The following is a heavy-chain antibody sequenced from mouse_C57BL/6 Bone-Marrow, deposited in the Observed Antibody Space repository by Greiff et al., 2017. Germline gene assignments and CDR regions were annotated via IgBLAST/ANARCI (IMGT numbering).Heavy chain of an antibody. J-gene: IGHJ4*01. Sequence: VQLQQSGPELVKPGASVKIPCKASGYTFTDYNMDWVKQSHGKSLEWIGDINPNNGGTIFNQKFKGKATLTVDKSSSTAYMELRSLTSEDTAVYYCARRDYGNYADGAMDYWGQGTSVTVSS. CDR2: INPNNGGT. CDR1: GYTFTDYN. D-gene: IGHD2-1*01. V-gene: IGHV1-18*01. CDR3: ARRDYGNYADGAMDY.